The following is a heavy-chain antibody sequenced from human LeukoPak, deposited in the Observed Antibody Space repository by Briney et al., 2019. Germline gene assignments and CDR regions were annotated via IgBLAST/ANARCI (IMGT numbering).Heavy chain of an antibody. CDR3: AKWGYCSSSSCSADAFDI. CDR1: GFTVSSNY. Sequence: PGGCLRLSCAASGFTVSSNYMSWVRQAPGKGLEWVSVIYSGGSTYYADSVKGRFTISRDNSKNTLYLQMNSLRAEDTAVYYCAKWGYCSSSSCSADAFDIWGQGTMVTVSS. V-gene: IGHV3-53*01. D-gene: IGHD2-2*01. CDR2: IYSGGST. J-gene: IGHJ3*02.